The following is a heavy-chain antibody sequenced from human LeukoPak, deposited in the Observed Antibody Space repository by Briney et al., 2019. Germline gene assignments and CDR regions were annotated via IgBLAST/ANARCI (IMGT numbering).Heavy chain of an antibody. Sequence: VDLGGSLRLSCAASGFTFSSYWMHWVRQAPGKGLVWVSRINSDGSSTSYADSVKGRFTISRDNAKNTLYLQMNSLRAEDTAVYYCAREDSSGWYYFDYWGQGTLVTVSS. CDR1: GFTFSSYW. CDR3: AREDSSGWYYFDY. D-gene: IGHD6-19*01. J-gene: IGHJ4*02. CDR2: INSDGSST. V-gene: IGHV3-74*01.